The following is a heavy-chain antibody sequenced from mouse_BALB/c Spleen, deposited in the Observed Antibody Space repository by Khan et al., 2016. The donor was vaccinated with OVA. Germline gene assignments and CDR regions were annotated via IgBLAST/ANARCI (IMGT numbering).Heavy chain of an antibody. J-gene: IGHJ3*01. V-gene: IGHV1S136*01. D-gene: IGHD1-1*01. Sequence: DVQLQESGPELVKPGASVKMSCKASGYTFTSYVMHRVKQKPGLGLEWIGYIYPFNDDTKYNEKFKGKATLTSDKSSSTAYMELSSLTSEDSAVYYCAPVGNYYVSFAYWGQGTLVTVSA. CDR1: GYTFTSYV. CDR3: APVGNYYVSFAY. CDR2: IYPFNDDT.